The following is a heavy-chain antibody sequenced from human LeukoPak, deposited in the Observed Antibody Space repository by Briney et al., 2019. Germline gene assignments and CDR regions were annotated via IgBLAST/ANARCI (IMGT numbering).Heavy chain of an antibody. CDR1: GFTFSSYE. CDR3: ARETLGIAAAGIGLGFDY. Sequence: GGSLRLSCAASGFTFSSYEMNWVRQAPGKGLEWVSYISSSGSTIYYADSVKGRFTISRDNAKNSLYLQMNSLRAEDTAVYYRARETLGIAAAGIGLGFDYWGQGTLVTVSS. CDR2: ISSSGSTI. V-gene: IGHV3-48*03. J-gene: IGHJ4*02. D-gene: IGHD6-13*01.